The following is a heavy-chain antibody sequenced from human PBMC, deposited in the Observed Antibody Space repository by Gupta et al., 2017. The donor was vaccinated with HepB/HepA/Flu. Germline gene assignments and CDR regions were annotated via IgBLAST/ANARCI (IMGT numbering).Heavy chain of an antibody. CDR2: ISSNGGST. CDR3: ARESLGGVDY. V-gene: IGHV3-64*02. Sequence: EVQLVQSGEGLVQPGGSLRLSCAASGFTFSNYAMHWVRQAPGKGLEYVSIISSNGGSTYYVDSVKGRFTISRDNSRNTLYLQMGSLRTEDMAVYYCARESLGGVDYWGQGTLVTVSS. J-gene: IGHJ4*02. D-gene: IGHD3-3*01. CDR1: GFTFSNYA.